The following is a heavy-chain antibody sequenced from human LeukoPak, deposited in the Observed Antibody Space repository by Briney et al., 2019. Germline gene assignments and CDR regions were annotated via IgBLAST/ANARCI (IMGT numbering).Heavy chain of an antibody. CDR2: ISHSGST. Sequence: PSQTLSLTCSVSGGSISSGSYDWSWIRQPAGKGLEWIGSISHSGSTYYDPSLKSRITISVDTSKNQFSLKVRSVTAADTAVYYCARRITGATSDSFDYWGQGILVTVSS. D-gene: IGHD1-20*01. CDR3: ARRITGATSDSFDY. V-gene: IGHV4-39*01. CDR1: GGSISSGSYD. J-gene: IGHJ4*02.